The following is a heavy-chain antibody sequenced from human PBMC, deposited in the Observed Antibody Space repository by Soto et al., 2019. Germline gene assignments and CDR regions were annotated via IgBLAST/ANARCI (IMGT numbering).Heavy chain of an antibody. D-gene: IGHD1-20*01. CDR3: TRETVAGITGLDY. CDR1: GFNVGAFA. Sequence: GGSLRLSCAASGFNVGAFAVNWVRQAPGKGLEWVSGISVSDAFIYYADSVRGRFSISRDASENILYLQMNSLRVDDTALYYCTRETVAGITGLDYWGPGTLVTVSS. CDR2: ISVSDAFI. V-gene: IGHV3-23*01. J-gene: IGHJ4*02.